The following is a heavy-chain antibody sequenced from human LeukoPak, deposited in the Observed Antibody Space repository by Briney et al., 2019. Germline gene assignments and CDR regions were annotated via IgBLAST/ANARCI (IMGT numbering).Heavy chain of an antibody. CDR3: ARLAYYDSSGYLTDFDY. Sequence: PGGSLRLSCAASGFTFSSYGMHWVRQAPGKGLEWVAVISYDGSNKYYADSVKGRFTISRDNSKNTLYLQMNSLRAEDTAVYYCARLAYYDSSGYLTDFDYWGQGTLVTVSS. CDR1: GFTFSSYG. J-gene: IGHJ4*02. V-gene: IGHV3-30*03. D-gene: IGHD3-22*01. CDR2: ISYDGSNK.